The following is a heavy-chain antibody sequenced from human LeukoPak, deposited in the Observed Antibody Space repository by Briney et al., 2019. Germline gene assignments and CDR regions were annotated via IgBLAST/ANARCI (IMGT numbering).Heavy chain of an antibody. CDR2: IYHSGST. J-gene: IGHJ4*02. CDR1: GGSISSSSYY. CDR3: ARMNYYDSSGPIDY. V-gene: IGHV4-39*07. D-gene: IGHD3-22*01. Sequence: SETLSLTCTVSGGSISSSSYYWGWIRQPPGKGLEWIGSIYHSGSTYYNPSLKSRVTISVDTSNNQFSLKLSSVTAADTAVYYCARMNYYDSSGPIDYWGQGTLVTVSS.